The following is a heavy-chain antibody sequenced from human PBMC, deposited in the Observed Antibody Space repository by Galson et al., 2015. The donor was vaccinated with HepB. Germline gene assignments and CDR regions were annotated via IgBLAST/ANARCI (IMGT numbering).Heavy chain of an antibody. CDR1: NFTFSKYA. CDR2: ISSNGRTT. V-gene: IGHV3-23*01. D-gene: IGHD2-15*01. CDR3: AKGLRYCTGGSCRTEPFDI. Sequence: SLRLSCAASNFTFSKYAINWVRQAPGKGLEWVSIISSNGRTTFSADSVKGRFTLSRDTSKNTVYLQMNSLRDEDTALYYCAKGLRYCTGGSCRTEPFDIWGQGTLVTVSS. J-gene: IGHJ3*02.